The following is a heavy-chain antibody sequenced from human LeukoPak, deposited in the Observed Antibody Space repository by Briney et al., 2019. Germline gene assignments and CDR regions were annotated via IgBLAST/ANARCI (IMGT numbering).Heavy chain of an antibody. V-gene: IGHV1-8*01. CDR3: ARAIRQQLVRRYYYYYYMDV. Sequence: ASVKVSCKASGYTFTSYGINWVRQATGQGLEWMGWMNPNSGNTGYAQKFQGRVTMTRNTSISTAYMELSSLRSEDTAVYYCARAIRQQLVRRYYYYYYMDVWGKGTTVTVSS. J-gene: IGHJ6*03. CDR2: MNPNSGNT. D-gene: IGHD6-13*01. CDR1: GYTFTSYG.